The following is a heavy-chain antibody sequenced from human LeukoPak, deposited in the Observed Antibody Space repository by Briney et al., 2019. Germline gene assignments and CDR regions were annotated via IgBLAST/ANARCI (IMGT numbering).Heavy chain of an antibody. J-gene: IGHJ6*02. Sequence: ASVKVSCKASGYTFTGYYMHWVRQAPGQGLEWMGWINPNSGGTNYAQKFQGWVTMTRDTSISTAYMELSRLRSDDTAVYYCARAVAGTYYCYGMDVWGQGTTVTVSS. D-gene: IGHD6-19*01. CDR2: INPNSGGT. CDR1: GYTFTGYY. CDR3: ARAVAGTYYCYGMDV. V-gene: IGHV1-2*04.